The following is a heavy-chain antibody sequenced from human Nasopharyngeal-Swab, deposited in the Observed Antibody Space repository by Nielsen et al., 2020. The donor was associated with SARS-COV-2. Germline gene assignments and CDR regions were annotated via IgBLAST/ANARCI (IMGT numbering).Heavy chain of an antibody. J-gene: IGHJ4*02. CDR3: ARDFDKTGD. CDR1: GFSFSDSW. D-gene: IGHD7-27*01. V-gene: IGHV3-74*01. Sequence: GGSLRLSCAASGFSFSDSWIHWVRQAPGKGLVWVSRINSDGSHTGYADSVRGRFTISRDNAKNTVFLEMTSLRVGDTAVYHCARDFDKTGDWGQGTLVTVSS. CDR2: INSDGSHT.